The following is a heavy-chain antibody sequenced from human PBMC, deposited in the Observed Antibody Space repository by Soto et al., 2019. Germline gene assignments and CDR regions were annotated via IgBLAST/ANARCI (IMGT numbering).Heavy chain of an antibody. D-gene: IGHD5-12*01. CDR3: ARGYSGYDWGIRGYYYGMDV. CDR2: INHSGST. CDR1: GGSFSGYY. V-gene: IGHV4-34*01. J-gene: IGHJ6*02. Sequence: TSETLSLTCAVYGGSFSGYYWSWIRQPPGKGLEWIGEINHSGSTNYNPSLKSRVTISVDTSKNQFSLKLSSVTAADTAVYYCARGYSGYDWGIRGYYYGMDVWGQGTTVTVSS.